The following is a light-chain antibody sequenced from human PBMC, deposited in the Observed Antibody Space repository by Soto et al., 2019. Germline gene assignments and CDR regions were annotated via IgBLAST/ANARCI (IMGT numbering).Light chain of an antibody. CDR2: GAA. CDR1: QSITNY. Sequence: DIQMTQSPSSLSASVGDRVTITCRASQSITNYLNWYQQKPGKAPKLLIYGAASLQSGVPSRFSGSGSGTDFTLTISSLQPEDFATYYCQQSYSTPLTFGGGTKVEIK. J-gene: IGKJ4*01. CDR3: QQSYSTPLT. V-gene: IGKV1-39*01.